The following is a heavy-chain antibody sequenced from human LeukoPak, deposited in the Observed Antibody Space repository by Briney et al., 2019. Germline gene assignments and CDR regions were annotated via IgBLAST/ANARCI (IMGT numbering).Heavy chain of an antibody. J-gene: IGHJ5*02. Sequence: SETLSLTCTVSGGSISSSSYYWGWIRQPPGKGLEWIGTIYYSGSTYYNASLKSRVTISVDTSKNQFSLKLSSVTAADTAVYYCARSPGGALNWFDPWGQGTLVTVSS. V-gene: IGHV4-39*01. D-gene: IGHD1-1*01. CDR3: ARSPGGALNWFDP. CDR2: IYYSGST. CDR1: GGSISSSSYY.